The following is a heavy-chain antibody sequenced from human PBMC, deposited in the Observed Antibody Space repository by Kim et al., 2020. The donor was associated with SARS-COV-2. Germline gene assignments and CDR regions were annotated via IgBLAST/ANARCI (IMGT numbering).Heavy chain of an antibody. CDR2: IHYSGNT. J-gene: IGHJ4*02. CDR3: ARLEGYPGEFDY. D-gene: IGHD5-18*01. V-gene: IGHV4-39*01. Sequence: SETLSLTSTVFGGSISSSYYYWGWIRQPPGKGLEWIGTIHYSGNTYYNPSLKSRVTISVDTSKNQFSLKLSSVTAADTAVYYCARLEGYPGEFDYWGQGTLVTVSS. CDR1: GGSISSSYYY.